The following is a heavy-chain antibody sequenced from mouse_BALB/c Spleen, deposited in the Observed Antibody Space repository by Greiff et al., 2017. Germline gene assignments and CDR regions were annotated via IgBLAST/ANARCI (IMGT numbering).Heavy chain of an antibody. J-gene: IGHJ3*01. CDR2: ISYSGST. V-gene: IGHV3-8*02. D-gene: IGHD2-4*01. CDR1: GYSITSGY. Sequence: VQLQQSGPSLVKPSQTLSLTCSVTGYSITSGYLNWIRKFPGHKLEYMGYISYSGSTYYNPSLKRRISITRDTSKNQYYLQLNSVTTEDTATDYCARDDYDGFADWGQGTLVTVSA. CDR3: ARDDYDGFAD.